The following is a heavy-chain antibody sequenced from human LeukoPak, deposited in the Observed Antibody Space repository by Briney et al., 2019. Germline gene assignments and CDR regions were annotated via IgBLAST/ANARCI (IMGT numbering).Heavy chain of an antibody. V-gene: IGHV4-39*01. J-gene: IGHJ4*02. CDR1: GGSISSSSYY. CDR2: IYYSGST. Sequence: SETLSLTCTASGGSISSSSYYWGWIRQPPGKGLEWIGSIYYSGSTYYNPSLKSRVTISVDTSKNQFSLKLSSVTAADTAVYYCASRYSSTLPVDWGQGTLVTVSS. CDR3: ASRYSSTLPVD. D-gene: IGHD6-13*01.